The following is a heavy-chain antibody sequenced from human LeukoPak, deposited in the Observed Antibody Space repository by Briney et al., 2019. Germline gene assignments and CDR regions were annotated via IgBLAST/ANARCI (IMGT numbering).Heavy chain of an antibody. CDR2: IYTSGST. J-gene: IGHJ5*02. Sequence: TSETLSLTSTVSGGSISSYYWSWIRQPAGKGLEWIGRIYTSGSTNYNPSLKSRVTTSVGTSKNQFSLKLSSVTAADTAVYYCARDRGYCSSTSCLNWFDPWGQGTLVTVSS. CDR1: GGSISSYY. D-gene: IGHD2-2*01. CDR3: ARDRGYCSSTSCLNWFDP. V-gene: IGHV4-4*07.